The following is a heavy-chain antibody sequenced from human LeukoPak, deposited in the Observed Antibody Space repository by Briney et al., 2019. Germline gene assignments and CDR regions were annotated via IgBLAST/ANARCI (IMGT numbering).Heavy chain of an antibody. CDR2: IIPILGIA. CDR1: GGTFSSYA. Sequence: GASAKVSCKASGGTFSSYAISWVRQAPGQGLEWMGRIIPILGIANCAQKFQGRVTITADKSTSTAYMELSSLRSEDTAVYYCARGDYYDSSGYPNWFDPWGQGTLVTVSS. CDR3: ARGDYYDSSGYPNWFDP. V-gene: IGHV1-69*04. J-gene: IGHJ5*02. D-gene: IGHD3-22*01.